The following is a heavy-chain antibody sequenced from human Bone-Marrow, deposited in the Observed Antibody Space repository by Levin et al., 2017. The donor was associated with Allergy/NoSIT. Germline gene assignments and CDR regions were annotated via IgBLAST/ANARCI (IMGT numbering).Heavy chain of an antibody. CDR1: GFTFTTSG. CDR3: ARDMFLGSGWTDLFDF. V-gene: IGHV1-18*04. J-gene: IGHJ4*02. D-gene: IGHD6-25*01. Sequence: GGSLRLSCQASGFTFTTSGITWVRQAPGQGLEWMGWVSPYTGNTDYAAKFQGRVTMTTDTSTNTAFMELRSLRPDDTAIYYCARDMFLGSGWTDLFDFWGRGTRVTVSP. CDR2: VSPYTGNT.